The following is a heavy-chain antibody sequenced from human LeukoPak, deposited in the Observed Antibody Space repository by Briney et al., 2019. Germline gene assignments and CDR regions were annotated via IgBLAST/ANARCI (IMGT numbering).Heavy chain of an antibody. D-gene: IGHD6-13*01. V-gene: IGHV3-23*01. Sequence: PGGSLRLSCAASGFTFSSYAMNLGRQAPGKGLEWVSSISGGGGITYYAGAVQGRFSISRDNSKNTLYVQMNSLRAEDTAVYYCAKGPRLIAAGHYSDYWGQGTLVTVSS. CDR3: AKGPRLIAAGHYSDY. CDR2: ISGGGGIT. CDR1: GFTFSSYA. J-gene: IGHJ4*02.